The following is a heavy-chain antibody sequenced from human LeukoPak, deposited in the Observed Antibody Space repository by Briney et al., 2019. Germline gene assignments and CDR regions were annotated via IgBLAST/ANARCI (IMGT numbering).Heavy chain of an antibody. D-gene: IGHD6-6*01. J-gene: IGHJ4*02. V-gene: IGHV1-3*03. Sequence: GASVKVSCKASGYTFTSYAMHWVRQAPGQRLEWMGWINAGNGNTKYSQEFQGRVTITRDTSASTAYMELSSLRSEDMAVYYCARSYSSSSELDYWGQGTLVTVSS. CDR2: INAGNGNT. CDR1: GYTFTSYA. CDR3: ARSYSSSSELDY.